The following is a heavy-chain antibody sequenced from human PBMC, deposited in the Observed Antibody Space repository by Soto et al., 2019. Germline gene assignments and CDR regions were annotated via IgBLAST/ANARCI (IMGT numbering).Heavy chain of an antibody. D-gene: IGHD2-8*02. CDR1: GFTFSTYW. Sequence: PGGSLRLSCAASGFTFSTYWMSWVRQAPGKGLEWLANIKEDGSEKYYVDSLKGRFTISRDNAKNSLYVQLNSLRVEDTAVYYCARGGIGYCTGGTCLYTAFDIWGQGSMVTVS. V-gene: IGHV3-7*01. CDR2: IKEDGSEK. J-gene: IGHJ3*02. CDR3: ARGGIGYCTGGTCLYTAFDI.